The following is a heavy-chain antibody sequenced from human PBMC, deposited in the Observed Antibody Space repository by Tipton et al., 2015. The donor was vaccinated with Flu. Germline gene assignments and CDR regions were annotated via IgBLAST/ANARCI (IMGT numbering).Heavy chain of an antibody. J-gene: IGHJ6*02. CDR2: IDHSGTT. D-gene: IGHD3-10*01. V-gene: IGHV4-34*01. CDR3: ARSVVGSGSQYPVGYYYYGMDV. Sequence: TLSLTCVVHGGSFSGYYWSWIRRSPGKGLEWIGEIDHSGTTNYSPSLKSRVTISRDTSKIQFSLNMGSVTAADTAAYYCARSVVGSGSQYPVGYYYYGMDVWGQGTTVTVSS. CDR1: GGSFSGYY.